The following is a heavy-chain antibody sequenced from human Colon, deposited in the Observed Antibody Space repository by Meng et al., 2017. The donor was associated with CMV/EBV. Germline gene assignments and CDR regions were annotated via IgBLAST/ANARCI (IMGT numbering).Heavy chain of an antibody. J-gene: IGHJ4*02. CDR1: GGSISSGGYS. Sequence: TCAVSGGSISSGGYSWNWIRQPPGKGLEWIGYIHHNGSTDYKTSLKSRVTISVDGSKNQFSLKLSSVTAADTAVYYCAGGGQLWFDYWGQGTLVTVSS. CDR3: AGGGQLWFDY. V-gene: IGHV4-30-2*01. D-gene: IGHD3-10*01. CDR2: IHHNGST.